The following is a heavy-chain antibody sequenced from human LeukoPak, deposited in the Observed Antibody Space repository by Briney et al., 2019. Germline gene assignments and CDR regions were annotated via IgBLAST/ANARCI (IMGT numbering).Heavy chain of an antibody. CDR1: GFTFSSYS. D-gene: IGHD1-1*01. J-gene: IGHJ4*02. CDR3: AREQDTTPDF. CDR2: MSGSSNYI. V-gene: IGHV3-21*01. Sequence: GGSLRLSCAASGFTFSSYSMNWVRQAPGKGLEWVSYMSGSSNYIYYAVSVKGRFIISRDNAKNSLYLQMNSLRAEDTAVYYCAREQDTTPDFWGQGTLVTVSS.